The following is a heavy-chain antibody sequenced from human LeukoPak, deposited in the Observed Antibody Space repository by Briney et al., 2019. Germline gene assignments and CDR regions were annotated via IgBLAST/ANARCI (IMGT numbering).Heavy chain of an antibody. CDR2: ISGSDGST. D-gene: IGHD3-3*02. CDR1: GFTFDDYG. Sequence: GGSLRLSCAASGFTFDDYGMSWVRQAPGKGLEWVSAISGSDGSTYYADSVKGRFTISRDNSKNTLYLQMNSLRAEDTAVYYCAKIRPPAYDIWGQGTMVTVSS. V-gene: IGHV3-23*01. J-gene: IGHJ3*02. CDR3: AKIRPPAYDI.